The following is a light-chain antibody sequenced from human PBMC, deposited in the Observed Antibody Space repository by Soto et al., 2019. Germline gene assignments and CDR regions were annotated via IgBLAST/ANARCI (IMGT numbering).Light chain of an antibody. CDR2: GAS. Sequence: ENVLTQSPGTLSLSRGERATLXXRASQSVSNNYLAWYQQKPGQAPXIRIYGASNRATGIPDRFSGSGSGTDFTLTISRLEPEDFAVYYCQQYGSSGTFGQGTKVEIK. J-gene: IGKJ1*01. CDR1: QSVSNNY. CDR3: QQYGSSGT. V-gene: IGKV3-20*01.